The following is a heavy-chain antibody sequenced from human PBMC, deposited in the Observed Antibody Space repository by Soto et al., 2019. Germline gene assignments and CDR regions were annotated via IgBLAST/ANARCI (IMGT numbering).Heavy chain of an antibody. D-gene: IGHD3-22*01. Sequence: QVQLVQSGAEVKKPGASVKVSCKASGYTFITYGVSWVRQAPGQGLDWLGWISTYNGNTRYAERRQGRVTMTTDTTTNTAYMERRKLRSDDTAVYYCARGPTDYYDNSANYFLDYWGQGTLVTVSS. CDR3: ARGPTDYYDNSANYFLDY. CDR2: ISTYNGNT. J-gene: IGHJ4*02. V-gene: IGHV1-18*01. CDR1: GYTFITYG.